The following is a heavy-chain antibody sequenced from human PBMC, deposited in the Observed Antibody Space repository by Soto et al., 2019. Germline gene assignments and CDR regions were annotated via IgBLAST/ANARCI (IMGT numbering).Heavy chain of an antibody. CDR2: IYYSGST. V-gene: IGHV4-31*03. Sequence: SETLSLTCTVSGGSISSGGYYWSWIRQHPGKGLEWIGYIYYSGSTYYNPSLKSRVTISVDTSKNQFSLKLSSVTAADTAVYYCARARPYDLPGVGQRSYYFDYWGQGTLVTVS. D-gene: IGHD3-3*01. J-gene: IGHJ4*02. CDR3: ARARPYDLPGVGQRSYYFDY. CDR1: GGSISSGGYY.